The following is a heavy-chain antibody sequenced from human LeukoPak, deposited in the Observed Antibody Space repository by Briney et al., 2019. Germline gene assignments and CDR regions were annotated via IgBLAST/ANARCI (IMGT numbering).Heavy chain of an antibody. V-gene: IGHV3-21*01. Sequence: GGSLRLSCAASGFTFSSYEMNWVRQVPGKGLEWVSFISSSSSYIYYADSVKGRFTISRDNAKNSLYLQMNSLRAEDTAVYYCAELGITMIGGVWGKGTTVTISS. D-gene: IGHD3-10*02. CDR1: GFTFSSYE. J-gene: IGHJ6*04. CDR2: ISSSSSYI. CDR3: AELGITMIGGV.